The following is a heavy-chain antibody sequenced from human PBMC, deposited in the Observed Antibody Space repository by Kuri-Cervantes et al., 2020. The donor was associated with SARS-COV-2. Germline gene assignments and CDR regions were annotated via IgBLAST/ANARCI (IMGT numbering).Heavy chain of an antibody. CDR3: AKDLGIIMIRGGYFDY. Sequence: GESLKISCAASGFTFSSYAMHWVRQAPGKGLEWVAFTQYDGTNTYYADSVKGRFTTSRDNSKNTLYLQMDSLRAEDTAVYSCAKDLGIIMIRGGYFDYWGQGTLVTVSS. CDR1: GFTFSSYA. J-gene: IGHJ4*02. V-gene: IGHV3-30*02. D-gene: IGHD3-10*01. CDR2: TQYDGTNT.